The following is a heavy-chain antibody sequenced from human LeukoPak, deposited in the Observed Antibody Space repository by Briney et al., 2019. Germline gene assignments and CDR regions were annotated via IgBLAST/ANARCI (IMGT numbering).Heavy chain of an antibody. D-gene: IGHD6-13*01. CDR3: ARAIAAAGMGSNWFDP. CDR2: IIPIFGTA. Sequence: SVKVSCKASGGTFSSYAISWVRQAPGQGLEWMGGIIPIFGTANYAQKFQGRVTITADESTSTAYMELSSLRSEDTAVYYCARAIAAAGMGSNWFDPWGQGTLITVSS. J-gene: IGHJ5*02. CDR1: GGTFSSYA. V-gene: IGHV1-69*13.